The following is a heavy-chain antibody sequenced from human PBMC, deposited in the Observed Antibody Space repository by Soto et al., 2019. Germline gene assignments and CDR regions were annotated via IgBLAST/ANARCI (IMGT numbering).Heavy chain of an antibody. Sequence: SDTLSLTCTVSGGSISIYYWSWIRQPPGKGLEWIGYIYYSGSTNYNPSLKSRVTISVDTSKNQFSLKLSSVTAADTAVYYCARRWGPTFDFWGQGTLVTVS. D-gene: IGHD1-26*01. CDR1: GGSISIYY. CDR3: ARRWGPTFDF. V-gene: IGHV4-59*01. J-gene: IGHJ4*02. CDR2: IYYSGST.